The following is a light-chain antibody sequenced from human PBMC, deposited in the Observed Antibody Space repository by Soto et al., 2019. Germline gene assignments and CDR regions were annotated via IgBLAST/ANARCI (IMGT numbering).Light chain of an antibody. CDR3: AAWVDSLSGPIRV. J-gene: IGLJ3*02. Sequence: QSVLTQPPSASGTPGQRVTISCSGTSSNIGSDYVNWYQQLPGTAPKVIIYSNDQRPSGVPYRFSGSKSGTSASLATSGLRSEDEADYYCAAWVDSLSGPIRVFGGGTKVTVL. V-gene: IGLV1-47*02. CDR1: SSNIGSDY. CDR2: SND.